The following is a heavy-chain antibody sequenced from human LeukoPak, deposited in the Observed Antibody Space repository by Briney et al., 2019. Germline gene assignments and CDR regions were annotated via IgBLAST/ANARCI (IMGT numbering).Heavy chain of an antibody. CDR3: ARDLWGSGTALSWFDP. J-gene: IGHJ5*02. D-gene: IGHD2-15*01. CDR1: GFTFSSYS. Sequence: PGGSLRLSCAASGFTFSSYSMNWVRQAPGKGLEWVSSISSSSSYIYYADSVKGRFTISRDNAKNSLYLQMNSLRAEDTAVYYCARDLWGSGTALSWFDPWGQGTLVTVSS. CDR2: ISSSSSYI. V-gene: IGHV3-21*01.